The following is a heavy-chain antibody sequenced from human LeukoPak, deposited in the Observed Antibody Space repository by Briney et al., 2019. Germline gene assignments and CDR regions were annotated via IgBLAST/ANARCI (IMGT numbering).Heavy chain of an antibody. CDR1: GFTFSSYA. CDR3: ARGYGDYGGGYFDY. D-gene: IGHD4-17*01. J-gene: IGHJ4*02. CDR2: ISGSGSIT. V-gene: IGHV3-23*01. Sequence: GGSLRLSCAASGFTFSSYAMSWVRQASGKGLEWVSTISGSGSITYYADSVKGRFTISRDNSKNTLYLQMNSLRAEDTAVYYCARGYGDYGGGYFDYWGQGTPVTVSS.